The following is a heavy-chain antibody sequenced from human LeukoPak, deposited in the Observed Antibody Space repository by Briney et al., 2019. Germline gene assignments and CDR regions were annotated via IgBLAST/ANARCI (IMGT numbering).Heavy chain of an antibody. D-gene: IGHD3-16*01. V-gene: IGHV1-2*01. CDR3: EGEGRGGVMLELRYYYYYGMDV. CDR1: GYTFTGYY. CDR2: INPNSGGI. J-gene: IGHJ6*02. Sequence: ASVKVSCKASGYTFTGYYMHWVRQAPGQGLEWMGWINPNSGGINFAQEFQGRVTRTGDTSMSLSYMEMSRMSSDTAVVYCWEGEGRGGVMLELRYYYYYGMDVWGQGTTVTVSS.